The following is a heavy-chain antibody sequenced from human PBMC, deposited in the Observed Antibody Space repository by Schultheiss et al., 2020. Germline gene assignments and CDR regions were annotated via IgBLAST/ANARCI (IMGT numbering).Heavy chain of an antibody. CDR2: IHYSGDN. D-gene: IGHD2-2*01. V-gene: IGHV4-39*07. CDR1: GGSFSDTSYY. Sequence: SATLSLTCSVSGGSFSDTSYYWAWIRQTPGKGLEWIGSIHYSGDNDYNPSLKSRVTISVDTSKNQFSLKLSSVTAADTAVYYCARGRPQFCSTSCRWFDPWGQGTLVTVAS. J-gene: IGHJ5*02. CDR3: ARGRPQFCSTSCRWFDP.